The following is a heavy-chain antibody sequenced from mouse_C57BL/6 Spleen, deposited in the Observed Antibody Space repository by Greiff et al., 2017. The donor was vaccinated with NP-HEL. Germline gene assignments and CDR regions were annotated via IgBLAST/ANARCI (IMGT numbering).Heavy chain of an antibody. CDR1: GYAFSSSW. D-gene: IGHD2-4*01. J-gene: IGHJ3*01. V-gene: IGHV1-82*01. Sequence: QVQLQQSGPELVKPGASVKISCKASGYAFSSSWMNWVKQRPGKGLEWIGRIYPGDGDTNYNGKFKGKATLTADKSSSTAYMQLSSLTSEDSAVYFCARDDYDGEGFAYWGQGTLVTVSA. CDR3: ARDDYDGEGFAY. CDR2: IYPGDGDT.